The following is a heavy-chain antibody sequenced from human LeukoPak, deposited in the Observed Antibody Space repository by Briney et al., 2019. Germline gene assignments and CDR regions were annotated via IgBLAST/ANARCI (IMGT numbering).Heavy chain of an antibody. CDR3: AREDYMDV. CDR2: MSGDGARS. J-gene: IGHJ6*03. Sequence: GGSLRLSCAGPGFSFSKYSFHWIRQAPGKGLQYVAVMSGDGARSFYAESAKGRFTIYRDISKNTVYLQMNSLRVEDMAVYYCAREDYMDVWGKGTTVIVTS. V-gene: IGHV3-64*02. CDR1: GFSFSKYS.